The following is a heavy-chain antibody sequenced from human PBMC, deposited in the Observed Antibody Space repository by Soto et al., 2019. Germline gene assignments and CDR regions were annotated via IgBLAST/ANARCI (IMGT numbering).Heavy chain of an antibody. CDR1: GFTFSSYW. V-gene: IGHV3-74*01. Sequence: EVQLLESGGGLVQPGGYLRLSCAASGFTFSSYWMHWVRQAPGKGLVWVSRINSDGSSTSYADSVKGRFTISRDNAKNTLYLQMNSLRAEDTAVYYCVRTSLVVAAATREDYWGQGTLVTVSS. D-gene: IGHD2-15*01. CDR3: VRTSLVVAAATREDY. CDR2: INSDGSST. J-gene: IGHJ4*02.